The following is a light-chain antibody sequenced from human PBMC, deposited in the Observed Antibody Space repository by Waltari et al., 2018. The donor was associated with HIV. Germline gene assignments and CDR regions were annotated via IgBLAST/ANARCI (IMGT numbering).Light chain of an antibody. V-gene: IGKV4-1*01. J-gene: IGKJ1*01. CDR2: WAS. CDR3: QQYYSTPWT. CDR1: QSILYNSNHRNY. Sequence: DIVMTQSPDSLAVSLGERATFHCKSSQSILYNSNHRNYLAWYQQKPGQPPKLLIYWASTRESGVPDRFSGSGSGTNFTLTISGLQAEDVAVYYCQQYYSTPWTFGQGTNVEIK.